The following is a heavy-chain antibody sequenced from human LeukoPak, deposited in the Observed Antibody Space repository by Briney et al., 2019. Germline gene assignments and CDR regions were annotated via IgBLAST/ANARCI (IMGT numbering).Heavy chain of an antibody. Sequence: GASVKVSCKASGYTFTSYYMHWVRQAPGQGLERMGIINPSGGSTSYAQKFQGRVTMTRDMSTSTVYMELSSLRSEDTAVYYCARVAAEVVGVPGAIGFGWLRRDYYYMDVWGKGTTVTVSS. CDR1: GYTFTSYY. V-gene: IGHV1-46*01. CDR3: ARVAAEVVGVPGAIGFGWLRRDYYYMDV. D-gene: IGHD2-2*02. J-gene: IGHJ6*03. CDR2: INPSGGST.